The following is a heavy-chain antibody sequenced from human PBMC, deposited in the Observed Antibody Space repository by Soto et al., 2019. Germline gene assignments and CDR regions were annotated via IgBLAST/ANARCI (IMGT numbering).Heavy chain of an antibody. Sequence: PSETLSLTCTVSGGSISSSSYYWGWIRQPPGKGLEWIGSIYYSGSTYYNPSLKSRVTISVDTSKNQFSLKLSSVTAADTAVYYCARQRMDYGSGSYFPLDYWGQGTLVTVSS. D-gene: IGHD3-10*01. CDR1: GGSISSSSYY. V-gene: IGHV4-39*01. CDR2: IYYSGST. J-gene: IGHJ4*02. CDR3: ARQRMDYGSGSYFPLDY.